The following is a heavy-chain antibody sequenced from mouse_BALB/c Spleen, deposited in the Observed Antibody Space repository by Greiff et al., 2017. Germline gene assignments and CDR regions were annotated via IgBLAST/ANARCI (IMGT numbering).Heavy chain of an antibody. CDR1: GFNFNDTY. CDR2: IDPANGST. V-gene: IGHV14-3*02. J-gene: IGHJ2*01. Sequence: EVQLQQSGAELVKPGASVKLSCTASGFNFNDTYMHWVKQRPEQGLEWIGRIDPANGSTKYDPKFQGKATITADTSSNTAYLQLSSLTSEDTAVYYCARSDYGRSYFDYWGQGTTLTVSS. D-gene: IGHD1-1*01. CDR3: ARSDYGRSYFDY.